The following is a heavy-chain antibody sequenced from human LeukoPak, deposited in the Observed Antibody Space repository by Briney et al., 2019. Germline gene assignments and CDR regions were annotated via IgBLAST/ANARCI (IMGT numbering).Heavy chain of an antibody. CDR1: GFTFSTYN. Sequence: GGSLRLSCAASGFTFSTYNMNWVRQAPGKGLEWVSFISSSSTYIHYADSVKGRFTISRDNAKNSLYLQINSLRAEDTAVYYCARDLPYGSNGRDPFDYWGQGTLVTVSP. D-gene: IGHD2-8*01. J-gene: IGHJ4*02. CDR3: ARDLPYGSNGRDPFDY. CDR2: ISSSSTYI. V-gene: IGHV3-21*01.